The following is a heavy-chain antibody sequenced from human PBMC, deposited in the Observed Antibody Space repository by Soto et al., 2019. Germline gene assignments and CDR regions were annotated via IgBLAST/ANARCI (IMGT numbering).Heavy chain of an antibody. D-gene: IGHD3-10*01. J-gene: IGHJ6*04. CDR3: ARDRAKRKDYDYYGVDV. CDR2: IYYSGST. V-gene: IGHV4-30-4*01. Sequence: QVQLQESGPGLVKPSQTLSLTCTVSGGSISSGDDFWTWIRQPPGKGLEWIGYIYYSGSTYYNQSRKSRHKMSVDTSKKQFSLKLSFVTAADTAVYYCARDRAKRKDYDYYGVDVWGKGTRVTVTA. CDR1: GGSISSGDDF.